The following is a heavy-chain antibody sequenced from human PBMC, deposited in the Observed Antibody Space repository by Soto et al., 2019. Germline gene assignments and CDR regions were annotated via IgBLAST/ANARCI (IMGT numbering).Heavy chain of an antibody. V-gene: IGHV3-23*01. Sequence: GGSLRLSCAASEFTFSNYAMSWVRQAPGKGLEWVSVIGGSGGSTYYADSVKGRFTVSRDNSQNTVYLQMNSLRAEDTAVYYCAKDVVSGWTHNWFDPWGQGTLVTVSS. CDR1: EFTFSNYA. CDR2: IGGSGGST. D-gene: IGHD6-19*01. J-gene: IGHJ5*02. CDR3: AKDVVSGWTHNWFDP.